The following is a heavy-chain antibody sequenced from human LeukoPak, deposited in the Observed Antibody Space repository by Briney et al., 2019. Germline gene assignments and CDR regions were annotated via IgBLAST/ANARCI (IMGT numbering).Heavy chain of an antibody. D-gene: IGHD6-13*01. J-gene: IGHJ5*02. CDR2: TKPDGSET. CDR3: ARYSSSSSVVA. Sequence: GGSLRLSCAASGFTFSNYWMSWVRQAPGKGLEWLANTKPDGSETHNVDSVKGRFTVSRDNAKNSLYLQVDSLRADDTAVYYCARYSSSSSVVALGQGALVTVSS. CDR1: GFTFSNYW. V-gene: IGHV3-7*01.